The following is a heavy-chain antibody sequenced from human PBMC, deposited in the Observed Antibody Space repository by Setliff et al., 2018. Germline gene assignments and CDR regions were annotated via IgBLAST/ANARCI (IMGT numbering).Heavy chain of an antibody. CDR1: GGSINSGSYY. Sequence: SETLSLTCTVSGGSINSGSYYWNWIRQPSGKGLEWIGRIYTSGSTNYNPSLESRVTISVDTSKNQFSLKLSSVTAADTAVYYCARDRGVYNYFDYWGQGTLVTVSS. J-gene: IGHJ4*02. V-gene: IGHV4-61*02. CDR2: IYTSGST. D-gene: IGHD2-8*01. CDR3: ARDRGVYNYFDY.